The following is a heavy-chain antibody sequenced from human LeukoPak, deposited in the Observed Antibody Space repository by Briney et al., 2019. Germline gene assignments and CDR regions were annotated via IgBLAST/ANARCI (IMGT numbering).Heavy chain of an antibody. V-gene: IGHV4-4*07. Sequence: GSTNYNPSLKSRVTISVDTSKNQFSLRLSSVTAADTAVYYCARGGYSSAWYYFDYWGQGTLVTASS. CDR2: GST. D-gene: IGHD6-19*01. J-gene: IGHJ4*02. CDR3: ARGGYSSAWYYFDY.